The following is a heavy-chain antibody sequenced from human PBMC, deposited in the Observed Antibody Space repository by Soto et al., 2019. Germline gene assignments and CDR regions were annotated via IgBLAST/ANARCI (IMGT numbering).Heavy chain of an antibody. CDR3: ARDVVGATYEDY. V-gene: IGHV3-21*01. Sequence: PGGSLRLSCAASGFTFSSYSMNWVRQAPGKGLEWVSSISSSSSYIYYADSVKGRFTISRDNAKNSLYLQMNSLRAEDTAVYYCARDVVGATYEDYWGQGTLVTVSS. D-gene: IGHD1-26*01. CDR2: ISSSSSYI. CDR1: GFTFSSYS. J-gene: IGHJ4*02.